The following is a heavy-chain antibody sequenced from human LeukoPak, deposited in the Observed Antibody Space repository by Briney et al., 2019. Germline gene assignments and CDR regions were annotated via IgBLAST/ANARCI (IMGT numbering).Heavy chain of an antibody. CDR3: ARDGYSYGYPFDY. Sequence: PSETLSLTXAVYGGSFSGYYWSWIRQPPGKGLEWIGEINHSGSTNYNPSLKSRVTISVDTSKNQFSLKLSSVTAADTAVYYCARDGYSYGYPFDYWGQGTLVTVSS. CDR2: INHSGST. V-gene: IGHV4-34*01. CDR1: GGSFSGYY. D-gene: IGHD5-18*01. J-gene: IGHJ4*02.